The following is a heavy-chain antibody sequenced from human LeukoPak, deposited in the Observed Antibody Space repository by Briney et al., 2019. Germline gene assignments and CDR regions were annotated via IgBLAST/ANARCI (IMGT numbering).Heavy chain of an antibody. CDR1: GFTFSSYA. D-gene: IGHD6-19*01. V-gene: IGHV3-30-3*01. CDR3: ARGPGIAVPFEFDP. CDR2: ISYDGSNK. J-gene: IGHJ5*02. Sequence: GGSLGLSCAASGFTFSSYAMHWVRQAPGKGLEWVAVISYDGSNKYYADSVKGRFTISRDNSKNTLYLQMNSLRAEDTAVYYCARGPGIAVPFEFDPWGQGTLVTVSS.